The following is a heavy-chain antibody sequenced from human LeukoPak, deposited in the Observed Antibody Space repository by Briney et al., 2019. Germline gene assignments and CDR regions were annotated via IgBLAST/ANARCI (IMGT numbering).Heavy chain of an antibody. Sequence: SQTLSLTCAISGDSVSSNSAAWNWIRQSPSRGLEWLGRTYYRSKWYNDYAVSVKSRITINPDTSKNQFSLQLNSVTPEDTAVYYCARDQGGIVVVPAAIIAYDYWGQGTLVTVSS. CDR3: ARDQGGIVVVPAAIIAYDY. CDR2: TYYRSKWYN. CDR1: GDSVSSNSAA. J-gene: IGHJ4*02. D-gene: IGHD2-2*01. V-gene: IGHV6-1*01.